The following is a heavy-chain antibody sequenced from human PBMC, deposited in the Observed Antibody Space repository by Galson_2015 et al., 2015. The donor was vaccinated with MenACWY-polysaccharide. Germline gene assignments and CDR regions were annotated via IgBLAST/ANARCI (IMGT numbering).Heavy chain of an antibody. V-gene: IGHV7-4-1*02. J-gene: IGHJ6*02. CDR1: GYTFTRYA. CDR3: ARVGARWLATYFHYYAMDA. D-gene: IGHD6-19*01. CDR2: INTDTGNP. Sequence: SVKVSCKASGYTFTRYAMSWVRQAPGQRPEWMGWINTDTGNPTYAQGFTGRFVFSLDTSVSTAYLQISSLKAEDTAVYYCARVGARWLATYFHYYAMDAWGQAASVSVSS.